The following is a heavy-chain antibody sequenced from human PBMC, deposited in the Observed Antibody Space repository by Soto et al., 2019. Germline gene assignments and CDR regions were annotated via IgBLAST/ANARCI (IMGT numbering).Heavy chain of an antibody. Sequence: ASVKVSCKASGYTFTSYDINWVRQATGQGLEWMGWMNPNSGNTGYAQKFQGRVTMTRNTSISTAYMELSSLRSEDTAVYYCARVCYDYLGCYDYWGQGTLVTVSS. CDR1: GYTFTSYD. CDR3: ARVCYDYLGCYDY. D-gene: IGHD5-12*01. CDR2: MNPNSGNT. J-gene: IGHJ4*02. V-gene: IGHV1-8*01.